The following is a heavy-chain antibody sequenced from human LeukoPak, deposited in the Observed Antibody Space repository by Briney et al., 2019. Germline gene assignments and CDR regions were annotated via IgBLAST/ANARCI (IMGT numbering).Heavy chain of an antibody. Sequence: PGGSLRLSCAASGFTFSTYWMHWVRQAPGKGLVWVSRINSDGSSTSYADSVKGRFTISRDNAKNTLYLQTNSLRAEDTAVYYCARGPYYYDSSALGYWGQGTLVTVSS. V-gene: IGHV3-74*01. CDR2: INSDGSST. CDR3: ARGPYYYDSSALGY. D-gene: IGHD3-22*01. J-gene: IGHJ4*02. CDR1: GFTFSTYW.